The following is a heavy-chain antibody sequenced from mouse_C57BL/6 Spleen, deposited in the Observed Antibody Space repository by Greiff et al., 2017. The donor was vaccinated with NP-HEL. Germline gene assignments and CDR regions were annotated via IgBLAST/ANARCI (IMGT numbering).Heavy chain of an antibody. J-gene: IGHJ1*03. D-gene: IGHD1-1*01. Sequence: EVMLVESGEGLVKPGGSLKLSCAASRFTFSSYAMSWVRQTPEKRLEWVAYISSGGDYIYYADTVKGRFTISRDNARNTLYLQMSSLKSEDTAMYYCTRDPFYYGSSPAYFDVWGTGTTVTVSS. CDR3: TRDPFYYGSSPAYFDV. V-gene: IGHV5-9-1*02. CDR1: RFTFSSYA. CDR2: ISSGGDYI.